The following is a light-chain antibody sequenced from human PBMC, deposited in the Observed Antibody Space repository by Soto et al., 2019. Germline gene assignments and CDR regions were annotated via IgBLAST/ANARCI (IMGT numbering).Light chain of an antibody. CDR2: DAS. Sequence: DIQMTPCPSTLFSSVGERFTITFRASQGIGGWLAWYQQKPGRAPKLLIYDASSLESGVPSRFSGSGSDTEFTLTISSLRPDDFATYYCQQYNGYWTFGQGTKVDIK. CDR1: QGIGGW. V-gene: IGKV1-5*01. J-gene: IGKJ1*01. CDR3: QQYNGYWT.